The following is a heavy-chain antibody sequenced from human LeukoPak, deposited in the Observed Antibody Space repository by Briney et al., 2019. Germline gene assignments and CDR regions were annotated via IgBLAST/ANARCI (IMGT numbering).Heavy chain of an antibody. V-gene: IGHV3-20*04. CDR3: ARGEWSSSPFDY. D-gene: IGHD6-6*01. Sequence: GGSLRLSCAASGFTFDDYGMSWVRQAPGKGLKWVSGLNWNGVSTRYADSVKGRFTISRDNAKNSLYLQMNSLRAEDTALYYCARGEWSSSPFDYWGQGTLVTVSS. CDR2: LNWNGVST. J-gene: IGHJ4*02. CDR1: GFTFDDYG.